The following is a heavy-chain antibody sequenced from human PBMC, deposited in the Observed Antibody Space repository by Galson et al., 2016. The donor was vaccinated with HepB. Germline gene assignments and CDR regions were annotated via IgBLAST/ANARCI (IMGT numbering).Heavy chain of an antibody. D-gene: IGHD2/OR15-2a*01. CDR3: ARRHEYCPPVGCSVDY. CDR2: ESVDVRRN. V-gene: IGHV3-30*03. J-gene: IGHJ4*02. Sequence: CLRLSCAGSEFTCSNYGLQGGRQAPGEGQKRVDAESVDVRRNSYVDSVKGRFTISRDNSNSMLFLQMSSLRADDTAVYYCARRHEYCPPVGCSVDYWGQGTLVSVSS. CDR1: EFTCSNYG.